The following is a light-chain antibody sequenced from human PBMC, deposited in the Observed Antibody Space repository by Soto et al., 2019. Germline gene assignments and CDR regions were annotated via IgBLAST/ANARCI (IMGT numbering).Light chain of an antibody. CDR3: QEYDGVPLT. CDR2: AAS. V-gene: IGKV1-27*01. CDR1: QDIRNY. Sequence: DIQMTQSPSSLSASVGDRVTITCRASQDIRNYLAWYQQKPGKIPELLIYAASTFHSGVPSRFSGSGYGTYFTLTITTLQPEDVATYYCQEYDGVPLTFGGGTKVEIK. J-gene: IGKJ4*01.